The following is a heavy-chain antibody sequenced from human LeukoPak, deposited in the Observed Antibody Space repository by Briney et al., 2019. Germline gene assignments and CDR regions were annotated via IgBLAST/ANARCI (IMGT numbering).Heavy chain of an antibody. D-gene: IGHD1-26*01. V-gene: IGHV5-51*01. Sequence: GESLQISCKGSGYSFTSYWIGWVRQMPGKGLEWMGIIYPGDSDTRYSPSFQGQVTISADKSISTAYLQWSSLKASDTAMYYCARIRSGSYYLGTFDIWGQGTMVTVSS. CDR2: IYPGDSDT. CDR1: GYSFTSYW. J-gene: IGHJ3*02. CDR3: ARIRSGSYYLGTFDI.